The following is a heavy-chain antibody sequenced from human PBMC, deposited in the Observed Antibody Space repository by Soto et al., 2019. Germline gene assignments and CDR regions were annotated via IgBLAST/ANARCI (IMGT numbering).Heavy chain of an antibody. CDR3: AREEGYDGSYIY. CDR2: IYYSGST. J-gene: IGHJ4*02. Sequence: SETLSLTCTVSGGSISSYYWSWIRQPPGKGLEWIGYIYYSGSTNYNPSLKSRVTISVDTSKNQFSLKLSSVTAADTAVYYCAREEGYDGSYIYWGQGTLVTVSS. D-gene: IGHD3-22*01. V-gene: IGHV4-59*01. CDR1: GGSISSYY.